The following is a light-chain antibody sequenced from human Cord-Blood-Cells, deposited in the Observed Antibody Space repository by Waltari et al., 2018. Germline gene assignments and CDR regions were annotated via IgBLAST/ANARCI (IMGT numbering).Light chain of an antibody. Sequence: QSALTQPASVSGSPGQAITISCTGTSSDVGGYNYVPWYQQHPGKAPKLMIYDVSYRPSGVSNRFSGSKSGNTASLTISGLQAEDEADYYCSSYTSSSTWVFGGGTKLTVL. V-gene: IGLV2-14*01. CDR2: DVS. CDR3: SSYTSSSTWV. J-gene: IGLJ3*02. CDR1: SSDVGGYNY.